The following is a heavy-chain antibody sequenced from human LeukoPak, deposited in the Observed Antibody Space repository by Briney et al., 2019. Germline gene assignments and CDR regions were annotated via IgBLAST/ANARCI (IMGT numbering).Heavy chain of an antibody. CDR3: AKDFSYGDYVVYYYYGMDV. Sequence: PGGSLRLSCAASGFTFSSYAMSWVRQAPGKGLEWVSAISGSGGSTYYADSVKGRFTISRDNSKNTLYLQMNSLRAEDTAVYYCAKDFSYGDYVVYYYYGMDVWGQGTTVTVSS. V-gene: IGHV3-23*01. D-gene: IGHD4-17*01. CDR1: GFTFSSYA. CDR2: ISGSGGST. J-gene: IGHJ6*02.